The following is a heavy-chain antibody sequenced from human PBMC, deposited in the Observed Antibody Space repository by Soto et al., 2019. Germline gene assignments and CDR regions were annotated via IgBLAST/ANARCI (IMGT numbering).Heavy chain of an antibody. J-gene: IGHJ3*01. V-gene: IGHV3-30*18. CDR3: AKSDRGVFGVVMSPALDPLDV. D-gene: IGHD3-3*01. CDR1: GVTFRTYG. CDR2: ISYDVDYK. Sequence: QVQLVESGGGVVQPGRSLTLSCVVSGVTFRTYGIHWVRQAPGKGLEWVAVISYDVDYKSYADSVKGRFSISRDNSKNTVYLQLTSLGAEDTALYYCAKSDRGVFGVVMSPALDPLDVWGQGTMVAVSS.